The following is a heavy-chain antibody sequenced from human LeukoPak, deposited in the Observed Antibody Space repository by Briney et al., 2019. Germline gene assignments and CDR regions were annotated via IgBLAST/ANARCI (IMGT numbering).Heavy chain of an antibody. J-gene: IGHJ3*02. CDR1: GFTFSSYG. Sequence: GGTLRLSCAASGFTFSSYGMSWVRQAPGKGLEWVSAISGSGGSTYYADSVKGRFTISRDNSKNTLYLQMNSLRAEDTAVYYCAKDFSHSLGYYDSSGYYYVGAFDIWGQGTMVTVSS. CDR3: AKDFSHSLGYYDSSGYYYVGAFDI. V-gene: IGHV3-23*01. D-gene: IGHD3-22*01. CDR2: ISGSGGST.